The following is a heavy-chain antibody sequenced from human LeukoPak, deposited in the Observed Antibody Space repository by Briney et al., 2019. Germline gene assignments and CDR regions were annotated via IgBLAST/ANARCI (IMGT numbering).Heavy chain of an antibody. CDR1: GGSISSYY. V-gene: IGHV4-59*08. D-gene: IGHD4-23*01. CDR3: ARGDYGGPSGY. Sequence: SETLSLTCTVSGGSISSYYWSWIRQPPGKGLEWIGYIYYSGSTNYNPSLKSRVTISVDTSKNQFSLKLSSVTAADTAVYYCARGDYGGPSGYWGQGTLVTVSS. CDR2: IYYSGST. J-gene: IGHJ4*02.